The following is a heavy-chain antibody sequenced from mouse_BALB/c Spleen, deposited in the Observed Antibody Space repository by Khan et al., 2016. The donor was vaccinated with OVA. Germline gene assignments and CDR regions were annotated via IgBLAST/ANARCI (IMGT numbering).Heavy chain of an antibody. V-gene: IGHV1S81*02. CDR1: GYTFSSYY. D-gene: IGHD2-2*01. J-gene: IGHJ3*01. CDR3: TRSGYGSFAF. Sequence: VQLQQSGAELVKTGASVKLSCKASGYTFSSYYLYWVKQRPGQGLEWIGEINHNNGGSNLHEKFKNRATLTVDKSSYTAYMQRSSLTSEDSAVYYCTRSGYGSFAFWGQGTLVTVSA. CDR2: INHNNGGS.